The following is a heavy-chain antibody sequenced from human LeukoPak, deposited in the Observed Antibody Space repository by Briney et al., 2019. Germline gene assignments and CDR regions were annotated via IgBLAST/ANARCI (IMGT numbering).Heavy chain of an antibody. CDR3: ARDGPSPSGSSYYFDY. CDR2: TYYRSKWYN. Sequence: SQTLSLTCAISGDSVSSNSAAWNWIRQSPSRGLEWLGRTYYRSKWYNDYAVSVKSRITINPDTSKNQFSLQLNSVTPGDTAVYYCARDGPSPSGSSYYFDYWGQGTLVTVSS. D-gene: IGHD3-10*01. J-gene: IGHJ4*02. V-gene: IGHV6-1*01. CDR1: GDSVSSNSAA.